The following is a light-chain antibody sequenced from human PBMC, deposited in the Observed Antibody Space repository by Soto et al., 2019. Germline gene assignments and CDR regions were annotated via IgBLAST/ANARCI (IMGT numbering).Light chain of an antibody. Sequence: EIVLTQSPATLSLSPGERSTLSCRASQSVSSYLAWHQQKPGQAPRLLIYDASNRATGIPARFSGSGSGTDFTLTISRLEPEDFAVYYCQQYGSSPRAFGGGTKVDI. CDR2: DAS. CDR1: QSVSSY. CDR3: QQYGSSPRA. V-gene: IGKV3-20*01. J-gene: IGKJ4*01.